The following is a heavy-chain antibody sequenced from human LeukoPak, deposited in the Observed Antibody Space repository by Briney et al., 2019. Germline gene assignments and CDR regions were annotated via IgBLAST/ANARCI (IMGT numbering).Heavy chain of an antibody. J-gene: IGHJ5*02. CDR2: IYYSGST. Sequence: PSETLSLTCTVSGGSISSGDYYSSWIRQPPGKGLEWIGYIYYSGSTYYNPSLKSRVTISVDTSKNQFSLKLSSVTAADTAVYYCARGEAESQSDAWFDPWGQGTLVTVSS. CDR3: ARGEAESQSDAWFDP. V-gene: IGHV4-30-4*08. CDR1: GGSISSGDYY. D-gene: IGHD3-16*01.